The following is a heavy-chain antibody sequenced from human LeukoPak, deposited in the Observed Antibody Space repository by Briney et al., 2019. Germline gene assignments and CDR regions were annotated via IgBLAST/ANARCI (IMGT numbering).Heavy chain of an antibody. V-gene: IGHV4-59*01. D-gene: IGHD6-6*01. CDR1: GGSISSYY. CDR2: IYYSGST. Sequence: SETLSLTCTVSGGSISSYYWSWIRQPPGKGLEWIGYIYYSGSTNYNPSLKSRVTISVDTSKNQFSLKLSSETAADTAVYYCARVDPDSSSTLEVFDYWGQGTLVTVSS. J-gene: IGHJ4*02. CDR3: ARVDPDSSSTLEVFDY.